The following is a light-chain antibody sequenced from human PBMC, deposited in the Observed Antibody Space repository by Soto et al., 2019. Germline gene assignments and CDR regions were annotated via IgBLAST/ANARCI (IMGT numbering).Light chain of an antibody. V-gene: IGLV2-14*03. CDR3: SSYTSAATYV. J-gene: IGLJ1*01. CDR1: SSDVGAYNY. Sequence: QSALTQPASVSGSPGQSITISCTGSSSDVGAYNYDSWYQQHHPGEAPKLIIYDVTHRPAGVSNRFSGSKSGNTASLTISGLLTEDEADYYCSSYTSAATYVFGTGTKLTVL. CDR2: DVT.